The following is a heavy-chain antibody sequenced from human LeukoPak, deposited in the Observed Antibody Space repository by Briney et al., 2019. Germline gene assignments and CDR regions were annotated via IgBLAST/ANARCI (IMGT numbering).Heavy chain of an antibody. V-gene: IGHV4-34*01. Sequence: SETLSLTCAVYGGSFSGYYWSWIRQPPGKGLEWIGEINHSGSTNYNPFLKSRVTISVDTSKNQFSLKLSSVTAADTAVYYCASRSARYNWNYVYWFDPWGQGTLVTASS. J-gene: IGHJ5*02. CDR3: ASRSARYNWNYVYWFDP. D-gene: IGHD1-7*01. CDR1: GGSFSGYY. CDR2: INHSGST.